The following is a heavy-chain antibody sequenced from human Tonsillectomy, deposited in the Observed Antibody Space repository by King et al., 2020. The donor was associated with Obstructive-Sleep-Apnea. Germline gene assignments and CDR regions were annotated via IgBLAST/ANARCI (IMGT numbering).Heavy chain of an antibody. Sequence: VQLVESGGGVVQPGGSLRLSCAASGFTFSTSGMHWVRQAPGKGLEWVAFIRYDGGSKYYADSVKGRFTISRDNAKKTLYLQMNSLGAEDTAVYYCAKDQSNSGAFDIWGQGTMVTVSS. CDR3: AKDQSNSGAFDI. J-gene: IGHJ3*02. CDR2: IRYDGGSK. D-gene: IGHD4-11*01. V-gene: IGHV3-30*02. CDR1: GFTFSTSG.